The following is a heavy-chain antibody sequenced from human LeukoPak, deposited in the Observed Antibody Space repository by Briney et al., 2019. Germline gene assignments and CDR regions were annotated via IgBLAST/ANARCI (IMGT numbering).Heavy chain of an antibody. V-gene: IGHV3-48*04. J-gene: IGHJ4*02. Sequence: PGGSLRLSCAASGFTFSSYAMHWVRQAPGKGLEWVSYISSSGSTIYYADSVKGRFTISRDNAKNSLYLQMNSLRAEDTAVYYCARDNSGSPIDYWGQGTLVTVSS. CDR3: ARDNSGSPIDY. CDR2: ISSSGSTI. D-gene: IGHD1-26*01. CDR1: GFTFSSYA.